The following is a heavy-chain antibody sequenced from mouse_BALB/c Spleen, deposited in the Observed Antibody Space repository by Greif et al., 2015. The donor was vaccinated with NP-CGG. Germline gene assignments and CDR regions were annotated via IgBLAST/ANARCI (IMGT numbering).Heavy chain of an antibody. J-gene: IGHJ4*01. CDR2: IWAGGST. CDR3: ARDGYYAMDY. Sequence: VNVVESGPGLVAPSQSLSITCTVSGFSLTSYGVHWVRQPPGKGLGWLGVIWAGGSTNYNSALMSRLSISKDNSKSQVFLKMNSLQTDDTAMYYCARDGYYAMDYWGQGTSVTVSS. V-gene: IGHV2-9*02. CDR1: GFSLTSYG.